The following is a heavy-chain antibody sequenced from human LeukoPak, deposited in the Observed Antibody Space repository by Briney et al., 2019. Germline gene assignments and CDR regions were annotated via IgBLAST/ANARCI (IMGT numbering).Heavy chain of an antibody. CDR1: GYTLTESS. Sequence: GASVKLSCNVSGYTLTESSVHWVRQPPGKGLEWMGGFDPEDGEAIYAPKIQGRVTMTEDTSTDTAYLELRSLSSDDTAVYYCVTDIRSGWRNYWGQGTLITVSS. CDR2: FDPEDGEA. V-gene: IGHV1-24*01. CDR3: VTDIRSGWRNY. D-gene: IGHD6-19*01. J-gene: IGHJ4*02.